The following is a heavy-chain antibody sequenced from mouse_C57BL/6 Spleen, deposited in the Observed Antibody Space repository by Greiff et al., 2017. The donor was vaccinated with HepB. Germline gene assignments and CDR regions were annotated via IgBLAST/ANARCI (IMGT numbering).Heavy chain of an antibody. D-gene: IGHD2-2*01. V-gene: IGHV1-50*01. Sequence: QVQLQQPGAELVKPGASVKLSCKASGYTFTSYWMQWVTQRPGQGLEWIGEIDPSDSYTNYNQKFKGKATLTVDTSSSTAYMQLSSLTSEDSAVYYCARYPLVSRAFDVWGTGTTVTVSS. CDR3: ARYPLVSRAFDV. J-gene: IGHJ1*03. CDR1: GYTFTSYW. CDR2: IDPSDSYT.